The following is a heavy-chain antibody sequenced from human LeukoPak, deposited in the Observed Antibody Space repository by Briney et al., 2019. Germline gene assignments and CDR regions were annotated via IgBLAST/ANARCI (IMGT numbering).Heavy chain of an antibody. V-gene: IGHV5-51*01. D-gene: IGHD3-10*01. Sequence: WIRQPAGKGLEWMGIIYPGDSDTRYSPSFQGQVTISADKSNSTAYLQWSSLKASDTAMYYCARREGYYGSGSYSDYWGQGTLVTVSS. CDR2: IYPGDSDT. J-gene: IGHJ4*02. CDR3: ARREGYYGSGSYSDY.